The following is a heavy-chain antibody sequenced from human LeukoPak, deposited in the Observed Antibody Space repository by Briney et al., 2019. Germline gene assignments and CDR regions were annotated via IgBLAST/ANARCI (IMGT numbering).Heavy chain of an antibody. Sequence: KSSETLSLTCTVSGASIRSSNYYWGWIRQPPGKGLEWIGTFDYSGSTYYNPSLKSRVSISADTAKNHFSLKLTSVTAADTAVYYCARAVSGRFDYWGQGTLVTVSS. CDR1: GASIRSSNYY. D-gene: IGHD6-19*01. CDR2: FDYSGST. V-gene: IGHV4-39*02. J-gene: IGHJ4*02. CDR3: ARAVSGRFDY.